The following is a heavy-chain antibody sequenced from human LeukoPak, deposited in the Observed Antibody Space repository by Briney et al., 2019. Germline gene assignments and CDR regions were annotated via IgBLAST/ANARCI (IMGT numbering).Heavy chain of an antibody. CDR1: GFTFSSYA. J-gene: IGHJ6*04. Sequence: GGSLRLSCAASGFTFSSYAMSWVRQAPGKGLEWVSAISGSGGSTYYADSVKGRFTISRDNFKNTLYLQMNSLRAEDTAVYYCARSAKSSHSTYSVVVPAAMRGDYYYYGMDVWGKGTTVTVSS. D-gene: IGHD2-2*01. CDR2: ISGSGGST. CDR3: ARSAKSSHSTYSVVVPAAMRGDYYYYGMDV. V-gene: IGHV3-23*01.